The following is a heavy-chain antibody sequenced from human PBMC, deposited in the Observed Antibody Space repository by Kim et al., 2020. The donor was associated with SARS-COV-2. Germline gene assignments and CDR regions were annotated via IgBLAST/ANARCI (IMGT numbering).Heavy chain of an antibody. Sequence: GGSLRLSCAASGFTFSNYYMSWVRQAPGKGLEWVANIKQDGSEKYYVDSVKGRFSISRDNAKNSVFLQMNSLRAEDTALYYCVRTTGATDNWGQGTLVTVSS. J-gene: IGHJ4*02. CDR1: GFTFSNYY. V-gene: IGHV3-7*03. CDR3: VRTTGATDN. D-gene: IGHD1-1*01. CDR2: IKQDGSEK.